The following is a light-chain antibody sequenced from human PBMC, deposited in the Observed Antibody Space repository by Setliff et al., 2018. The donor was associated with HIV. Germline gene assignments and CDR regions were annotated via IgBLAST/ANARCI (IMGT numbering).Light chain of an antibody. CDR2: EVS. Sequence: SALTQPASVSGSPGQSVTISCTGTSSDVGGYPYVSWYQQYPGKFPKLMIYEVSNRPSGVSNRFSGSKSANMASLTISGLQAEDEADYYCSSYTSSSTLVFGTGTKVTVL. CDR1: SSDVGGYPY. CDR3: SSYTSSSTLV. V-gene: IGLV2-14*01. J-gene: IGLJ1*01.